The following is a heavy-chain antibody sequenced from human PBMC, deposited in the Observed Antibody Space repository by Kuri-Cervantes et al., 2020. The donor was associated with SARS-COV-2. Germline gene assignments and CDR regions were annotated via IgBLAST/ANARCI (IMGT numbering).Heavy chain of an antibody. CDR1: GGSISSYY. V-gene: IGHV4-59*01. J-gene: IGHJ4*02. CDR3: ARDSKYSSSSSYFDY. D-gene: IGHD6-6*01. Sequence: SETLSLTCTVPGGSISSYYWSWIRQPPGKGLEWIGYIYHSGSTYYNPSLKSRVTISVDRSKNQFSLKLSSVTAADTAVYYCARDSKYSSSSSYFDYWGQGTLVTVSS. CDR2: IYHSGST.